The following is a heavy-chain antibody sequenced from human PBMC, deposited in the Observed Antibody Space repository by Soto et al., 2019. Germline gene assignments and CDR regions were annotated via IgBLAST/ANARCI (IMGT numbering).Heavy chain of an antibody. Sequence: GGSLRLSCGTSGFSFVNYGMGWVRQAPGKGLEWVSGISSSGGRTYFADSVRGRFTISRDNSKNTMYLQMDSLRVEDTAVYYCAKVAKTRVVIEYFDYWGQGSLVTVSS. J-gene: IGHJ4*02. CDR1: GFSFVNYG. V-gene: IGHV3-23*01. CDR2: ISSSGGRT. CDR3: AKVAKTRVVIEYFDY. D-gene: IGHD3-3*01.